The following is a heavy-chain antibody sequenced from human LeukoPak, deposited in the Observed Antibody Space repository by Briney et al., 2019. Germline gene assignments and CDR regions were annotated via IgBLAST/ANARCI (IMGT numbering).Heavy chain of an antibody. Sequence: SETLSLTCAVSGGSISRGDYSWTWIRQPPGEGLEWIGYIYHSGSTYYNPSLKSRVTISVDRSKNQFSLKLSSVTAADTAVYYCASSTYYYGSGSYAPPNYWGQGTLVTVSS. CDR2: IYHSGST. CDR3: ASSTYYYGSGSYAPPNY. J-gene: IGHJ4*02. CDR1: GGSISRGDYS. D-gene: IGHD3-10*01. V-gene: IGHV4-30-2*02.